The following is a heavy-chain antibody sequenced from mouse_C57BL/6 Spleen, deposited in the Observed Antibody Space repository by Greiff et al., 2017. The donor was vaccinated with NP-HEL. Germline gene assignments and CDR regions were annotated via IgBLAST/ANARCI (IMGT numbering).Heavy chain of an antibody. CDR2: IYPGDGDT. V-gene: IGHV1-80*01. Sequence: QVQLQQSGAELVKPGASVKISCKASGYAFSSYWMNWVKQRPGKGLEWIGQIYPGDGDTNYNEKFKSKATLTVDKSSSTAYMQLSSLTSEDSAVYYCARGWDVGGFAYWGQGTLVTVSA. CDR3: ARGWDVGGFAY. D-gene: IGHD4-1*01. J-gene: IGHJ3*01. CDR1: GYAFSSYW.